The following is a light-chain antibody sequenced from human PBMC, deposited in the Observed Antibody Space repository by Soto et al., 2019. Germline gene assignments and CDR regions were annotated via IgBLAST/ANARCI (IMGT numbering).Light chain of an antibody. J-gene: IGKJ3*01. CDR2: GAS. CDR3: QQYGSSPFT. Sequence: EIVLTQSPGTLSLSPGERATLSCRASQSVSSSYFAWDQQKPGQAPRLLIYGASSRATGIPDRFSGSGSGTDFTLTISRXEPEDFAVYYCQQYGSSPFTFGPGTKVDIK. CDR1: QSVSSSY. V-gene: IGKV3-20*01.